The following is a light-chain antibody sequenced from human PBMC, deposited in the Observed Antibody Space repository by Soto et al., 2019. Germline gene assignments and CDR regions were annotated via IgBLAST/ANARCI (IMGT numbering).Light chain of an antibody. CDR1: QSVSDN. J-gene: IGKJ1*01. V-gene: IGKV3-15*01. CDR2: GAS. CDR3: QQYNNWPPWT. Sequence: EVVMTQSPATLSVSPGERATLSCRASQSVSDNVAWYQQKPGQAPRLLIFGASTRATGIAARFSGTGSGTDFTLTISSLQSEDFAVYYYQQYNNWPPWTFGQGTKVEIK.